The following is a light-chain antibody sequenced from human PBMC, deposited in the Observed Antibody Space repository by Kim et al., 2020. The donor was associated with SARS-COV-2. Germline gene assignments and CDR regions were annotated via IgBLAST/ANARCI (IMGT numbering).Light chain of an antibody. Sequence: SYELTQPPSLSVAPGKTATITCGGDDIGSKGVHWYQQKSGQAPVVVIYYDSERPSGTPERISGSSSGNTATLTISRVEAGDEADYYCQVWDSRTDRYVFGRGTKVTVL. CDR3: QVWDSRTDRYV. J-gene: IGLJ1*01. V-gene: IGLV3-21*04. CDR2: YDS. CDR1: DIGSKG.